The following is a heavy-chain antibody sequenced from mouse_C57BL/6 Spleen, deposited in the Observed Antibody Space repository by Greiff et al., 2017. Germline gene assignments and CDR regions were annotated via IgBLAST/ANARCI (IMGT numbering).Heavy chain of an antibody. V-gene: IGHV1-52*01. J-gene: IGHJ1*03. CDR3: ARSYYYGSSYAYFDV. D-gene: IGHD1-1*01. Sequence: QVQLQQPGAELVRPGSSVKLSCKASGYTFTSYWMHWVKQRPIQGLEWIGNIDPSDSETPYNQKFKDKATLTVDKSSSTAYMQLSSLTSEDSAVYFCARSYYYGSSYAYFDVWGTGTTVTVSS. CDR1: GYTFTSYW. CDR2: IDPSDSET.